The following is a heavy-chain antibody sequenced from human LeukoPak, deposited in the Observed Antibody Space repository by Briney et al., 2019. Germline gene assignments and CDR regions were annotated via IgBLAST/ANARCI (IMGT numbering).Heavy chain of an antibody. D-gene: IGHD6-13*01. CDR2: IYYSGNT. J-gene: IGHJ4*02. CDR3: ARHNFWYSSSWYDY. V-gene: IGHV4-39*01. CDR1: GGSISSSSHY. Sequence: PSETLSLTCTVSGGSISSSSHYWGWIRQPPGKGLEWIGSIYYSGNTYYNPSLRSRVSISVDTSKNQFSLNLSSVTAGDTAVYYCARHNFWYSSSWYDYWGQGTLVTVSP.